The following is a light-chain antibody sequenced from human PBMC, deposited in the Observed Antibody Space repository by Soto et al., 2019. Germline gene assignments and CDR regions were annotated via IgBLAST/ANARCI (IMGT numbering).Light chain of an antibody. CDR3: QQYNNWLT. CDR2: GAS. CDR1: QSVSSN. V-gene: IGKV3-15*01. Sequence: EIVMTQSPAPLSVSPGDRATLSCRASQSVSSNLAWYQHKPGQAPRLLIYGASTRTSGIPAMFSGSGSGTEFTLIISSLPAEDFAVYYCQQYNNWLTFGGGTKVEIK. J-gene: IGKJ4*01.